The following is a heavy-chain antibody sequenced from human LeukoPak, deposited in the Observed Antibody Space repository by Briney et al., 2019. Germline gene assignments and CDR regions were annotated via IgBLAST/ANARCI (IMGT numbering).Heavy chain of an antibody. D-gene: IGHD5-24*01. J-gene: IGHJ4*02. CDR1: GFTFSTFE. Sequence: GGSLRLPCAASGFTFSTFEMKWVRQAPGKGLEWVSYISSSGSNIYYADSVKGRFTIPRDTSKNTLYLQMYILRVEDTAVYYCARDQWAGSNLISDYWGQGTLVTVSS. CDR3: ARDQWAGSNLISDY. CDR2: ISSSGSNI. V-gene: IGHV3-48*03.